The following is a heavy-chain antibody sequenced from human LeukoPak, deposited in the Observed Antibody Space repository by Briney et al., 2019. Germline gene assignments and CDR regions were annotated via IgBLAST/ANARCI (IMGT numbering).Heavy chain of an antibody. D-gene: IGHD6-6*01. Sequence: GVSLKISCKGSGYSFTTYWIGWVRQMPGKGLEWMGIIYAGDSGTIYSPSFQGQVTISADKSISTAYLQWSSLKASDTAMYYCARGPPSIAARRGQYFDYWGQGTLVTVSP. CDR3: ARGPPSIAARRGQYFDY. CDR1: GYSFTTYW. J-gene: IGHJ4*02. CDR2: IYAGDSGT. V-gene: IGHV5-51*01.